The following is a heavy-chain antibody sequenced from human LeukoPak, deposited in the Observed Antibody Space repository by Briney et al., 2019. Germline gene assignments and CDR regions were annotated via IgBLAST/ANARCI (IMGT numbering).Heavy chain of an antibody. Sequence: GGSLRLSCAASGFTFSSYEMNWVRQAPGKGLEWVSYISSSGSTIYYADSVKGRFTISRDNAKNSLYLQMNSLRAEDTAVYYCAKVARSIQAWYFDLWGRGTLVTVSS. CDR3: AKVARSIQAWYFDL. CDR2: ISSSGSTI. V-gene: IGHV3-48*03. CDR1: GFTFSSYE. J-gene: IGHJ2*01. D-gene: IGHD3-3*01.